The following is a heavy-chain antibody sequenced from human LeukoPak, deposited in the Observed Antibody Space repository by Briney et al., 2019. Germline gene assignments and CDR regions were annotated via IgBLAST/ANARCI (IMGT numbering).Heavy chain of an antibody. Sequence: GGSLRLSCAASGFTFSIYWMHWVRQAPGKGLEWVSAISGSGDSTYYGDSVKGRFTISRDNSKNTLYLQMNSLRAEDTAVYYCAKTRPLDSSSWSHGDYWGQGTLVTVSS. J-gene: IGHJ4*02. CDR3: AKTRPLDSSSWSHGDY. CDR1: GFTFSIYW. V-gene: IGHV3-23*01. CDR2: ISGSGDST. D-gene: IGHD6-13*01.